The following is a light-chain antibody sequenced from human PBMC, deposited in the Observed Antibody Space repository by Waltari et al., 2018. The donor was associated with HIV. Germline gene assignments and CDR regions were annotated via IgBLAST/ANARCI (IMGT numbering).Light chain of an antibody. CDR1: SNDVGGYNY. J-gene: IGLJ2*01. CDR2: EVS. CDR3: SSYSGGNNFDVV. V-gene: IGLV2-8*01. Sequence: QSALTQPPSASGSPGQSVTISCTGTSNDVGGYNYVSWYQQHPGKAPKLMIYEVSERPSGVPDRFSGSKSGNPASLTVSGLQAEDEADYYCSSYSGGNNFDVVFGGGTKLTVL.